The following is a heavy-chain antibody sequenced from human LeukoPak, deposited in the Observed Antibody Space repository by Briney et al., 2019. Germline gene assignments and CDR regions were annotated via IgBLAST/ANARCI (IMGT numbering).Heavy chain of an antibody. CDR2: INWNGGST. Sequence: GGSLRLSCAASGFRFDDYDMSWVRQAPGKGLEWVSSINWNGGSTGYGDSVKGRFTISRDNAKNSLSLRMNNLRAEDTALYYCARVVPAANYLDYWGQGALVTVSS. V-gene: IGHV3-20*04. CDR1: GFRFDDYD. D-gene: IGHD2-2*01. J-gene: IGHJ4*02. CDR3: ARVVPAANYLDY.